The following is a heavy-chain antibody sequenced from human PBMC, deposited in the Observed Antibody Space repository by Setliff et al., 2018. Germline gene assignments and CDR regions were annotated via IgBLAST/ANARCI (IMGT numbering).Heavy chain of an antibody. CDR1: GGTFSSDV. J-gene: IGHJ4*02. Sequence: SVKVSRKASGGTFSSDVITWVRQAPGQGLEWMGRLIPILRKTNYAENFQGRVSITADGSTNTVHMEVTSLRTEDTAVYYCARELRSPFWHIDFWGQGTLVTVSS. D-gene: IGHD3-16*01. V-gene: IGHV1-69*13. CDR3: ARELRSPFWHIDF. CDR2: LIPILRKT.